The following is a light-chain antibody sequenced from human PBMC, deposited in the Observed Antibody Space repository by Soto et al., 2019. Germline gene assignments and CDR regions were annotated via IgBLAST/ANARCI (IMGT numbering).Light chain of an antibody. CDR3: QQYNTYSWT. V-gene: IGKV1-5*01. CDR1: QSISSW. Sequence: DIQMTQSPSTLSASVGDRVTITCRASQSISSWLAWYQQKPGKAPKLLIYDASSLESGVPSRISGSGSGTQFTLTISSLQPDDVATYYCQQYNTYSWTLGQGTKVDIK. CDR2: DAS. J-gene: IGKJ1*01.